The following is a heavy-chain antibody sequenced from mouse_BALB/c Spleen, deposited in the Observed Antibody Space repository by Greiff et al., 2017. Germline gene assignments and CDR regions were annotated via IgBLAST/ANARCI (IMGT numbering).Heavy chain of an antibody. CDR2: ISSCSSTI. Sequence: EVQLVESGGGLVQPGGSRKLSCAASGFTFSSFGMHWVRQSPEKGLEWVAYISSCSSTIYYADTVKGRFTITRDNPKNTLFLQMTSLRSEETAMYYCERKNGKNWYMEEWGEGKTVNVAA. V-gene: IGHV5-17*02. J-gene: IGHJ1*01. D-gene: IGHD2-1*01. CDR3: ERKNGKNWYMEE. CDR1: GFTFSSFG.